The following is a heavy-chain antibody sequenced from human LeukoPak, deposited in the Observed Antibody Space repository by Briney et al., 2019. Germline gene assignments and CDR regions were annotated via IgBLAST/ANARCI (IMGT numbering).Heavy chain of an antibody. CDR2: ISAYNGNT. CDR3: ARDPALGYTSGWYNCFDP. CDR1: GYTFTSYG. Sequence: ASVKVSCKASGYTFTSYGISWVRQAPGQGLEWMGWISAYNGNTNYAQKLQGRVTMTTDTSTSTAYMELRSLRSDDTAVYYCARDPALGYTSGWYNCFDPWGQGTLVTVSS. D-gene: IGHD6-19*01. V-gene: IGHV1-18*01. J-gene: IGHJ5*02.